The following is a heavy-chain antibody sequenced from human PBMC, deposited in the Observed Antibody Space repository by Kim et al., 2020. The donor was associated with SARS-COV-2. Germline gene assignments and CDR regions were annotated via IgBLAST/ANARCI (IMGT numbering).Heavy chain of an antibody. CDR2: IWFDGSNA. Sequence: GSLRLSCTTSGFTFKNYGMHWVRQAPGKGLEWVAVIWFDGSNAFYEDSLKGRFTISRDNFMNILYLHMNSLRAEDTAVYYCAKAGSVGTYYYYGLDVWGQGTTVTVSS. V-gene: IGHV3-33*06. J-gene: IGHJ6*02. CDR3: AKAGSVGTYYYYGLDV. CDR1: GFTFKNYG. D-gene: IGHD7-27*01.